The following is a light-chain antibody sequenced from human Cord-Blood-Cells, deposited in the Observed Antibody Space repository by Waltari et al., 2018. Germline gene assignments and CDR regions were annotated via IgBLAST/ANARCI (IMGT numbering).Light chain of an antibody. CDR1: QSISSW. J-gene: IGKJ2*01. CDR3: QQYNSPMYT. CDR2: KAS. V-gene: IGKV1-5*03. Sequence: DIQMTQSPSTLSASVGDRVTITYRASQSISSWLAWYQQKPGKAPKLLIYKASSLESGVPSRFSGSGSGTEFTLTISSLQPDDFATYYCQQYNSPMYTFGQGTKLEIK.